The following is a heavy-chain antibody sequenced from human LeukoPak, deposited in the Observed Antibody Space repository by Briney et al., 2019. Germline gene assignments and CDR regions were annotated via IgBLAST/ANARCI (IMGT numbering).Heavy chain of an antibody. D-gene: IGHD6-13*01. V-gene: IGHV4-30-4*08. Sequence: TSSETLSLTCTVSGGSISSGDYYWSWIRQPPGKGLEWIGYIYYSGSTYYNPSLKSRVTISVDTSKNQFSLKLSSVTAADTAVYYCARDVAAAETSFDYWGQGTLVTVSS. CDR3: ARDVAAAETSFDY. J-gene: IGHJ4*02. CDR2: IYYSGST. CDR1: GGSISSGDYY.